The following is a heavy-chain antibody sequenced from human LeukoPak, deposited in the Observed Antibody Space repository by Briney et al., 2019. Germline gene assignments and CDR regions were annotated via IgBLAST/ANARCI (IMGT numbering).Heavy chain of an antibody. J-gene: IGHJ6*02. D-gene: IGHD1-26*01. CDR3: ATGAGSYSTPQGIQIQYYYYYGMDV. CDR2: FDPEDGET. Sequence: ASVKVSCKISGYTLTELSMHWVRQAPGKGLEWMGGFDPEDGETIYAQKFQGRVTMTEDTSTDTAYMELSSLRSEDTAVYYCATGAGSYSTPQGIQIQYYYYYGMDVWGQGTTVTVSS. V-gene: IGHV1-24*01. CDR1: GYTLTELS.